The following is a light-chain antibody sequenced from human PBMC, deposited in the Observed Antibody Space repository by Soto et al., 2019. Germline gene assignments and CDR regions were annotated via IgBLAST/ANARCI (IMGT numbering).Light chain of an antibody. CDR2: EVT. J-gene: IGLJ1*01. V-gene: IGLV2-18*02. CDR1: SSDVGGYNY. Sequence: QSVLTQPPSASGSPGQSVTISCTGTSSDVGGYNYVSWYQQPPGTAPKLIIYEVTNRPSGVPARFSGSKSGNTASLTISGLQAEDEADYYCSSYTSTSRYVFGAGTKVTVL. CDR3: SSYTSTSRYV.